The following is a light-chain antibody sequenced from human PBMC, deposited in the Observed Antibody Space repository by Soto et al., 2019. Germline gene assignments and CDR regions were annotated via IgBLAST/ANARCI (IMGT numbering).Light chain of an antibody. CDR2: QAS. J-gene: IGKJ1*01. CDR1: QSISRQ. Sequence: DIQMTQSPSTLSASVGDRVSITCRASQSISRQLAWYQQKPGKAPNLLIYQASNLETGVPSRFTGSGSGTEFTLTISSLKPDDLATYYCLQDQSYWTFGQGTKVEVK. CDR3: LQDQSYWT. V-gene: IGKV1-5*03.